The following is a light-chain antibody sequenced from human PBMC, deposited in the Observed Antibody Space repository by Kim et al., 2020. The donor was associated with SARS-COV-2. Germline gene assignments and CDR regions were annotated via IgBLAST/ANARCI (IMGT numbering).Light chain of an antibody. Sequence: KTVSISCTRSSGSIASNYVQWYQQRLGSAPTTVIYADTQRPSGVPDRYSGSIDSSSNSASLTISGLKTEDEADYYCQSYDSGNHWVFGGGTQLTVL. V-gene: IGLV6-57*03. CDR2: ADT. J-gene: IGLJ3*02. CDR1: SGSIASNY. CDR3: QSYDSGNHWV.